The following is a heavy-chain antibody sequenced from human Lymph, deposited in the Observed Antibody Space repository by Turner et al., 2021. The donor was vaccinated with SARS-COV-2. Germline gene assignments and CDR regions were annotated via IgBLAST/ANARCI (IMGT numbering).Heavy chain of an antibody. CDR3: AKVTGSSWYKGIDY. D-gene: IGHD6-13*01. J-gene: IGHJ4*02. CDR2: ISGSGGRP. V-gene: IGHV3-23*01. Sequence: EVQLLESGGGLVQPGGSLRLSCAASGFTFSSYAISWVRQAPGKGLEWVSGISGSGGRPYNADSVKGRFTVSRDDSKYTLYLQMSILRAEDTAVYYCAKVTGSSWYKGIDYWGQGTLVTVSS. CDR1: GFTFSSYA.